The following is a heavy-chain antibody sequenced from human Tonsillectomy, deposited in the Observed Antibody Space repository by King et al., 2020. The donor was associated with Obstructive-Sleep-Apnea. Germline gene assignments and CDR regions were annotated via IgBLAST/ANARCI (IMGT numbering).Heavy chain of an antibody. CDR3: AKALSSWDY. CDR2: IRYDGSRK. D-gene: IGHD6-13*01. Sequence: VQLVESGGGVVQPGRSLRLSFASSGFTFSSYGMHWVRHDPGKGLEWGAVIRYDGSRKYYADSVKGRFTISRDNSKNTLYLQMNSLRTEDTAVYYCAKALSSWDYWGQGTLVTVSS. J-gene: IGHJ4*02. V-gene: IGHV3-30*02. CDR1: GFTFSSYG.